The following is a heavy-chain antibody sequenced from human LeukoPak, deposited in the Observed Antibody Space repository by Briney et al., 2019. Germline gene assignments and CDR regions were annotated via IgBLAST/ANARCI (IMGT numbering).Heavy chain of an antibody. CDR3: AKIWFRELLSPFDY. CDR2: ISGSGGST. CDR1: GFTFSSYA. V-gene: IGHV3-23*01. Sequence: PGGSLRLSCAASGFTFSSYAMSWVRQAPGKGLEWVSAISGSGGSTYYADSVKGRFTISRDNSKNTLYLQRNSLRAEDTAVYYCAKIWFRELLSPFDYWGQGTLVTVSS. D-gene: IGHD3-10*01. J-gene: IGHJ4*02.